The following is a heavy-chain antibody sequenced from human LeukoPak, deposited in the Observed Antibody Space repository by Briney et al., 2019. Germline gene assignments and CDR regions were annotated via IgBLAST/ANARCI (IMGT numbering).Heavy chain of an antibody. CDR1: DYSISSGYY. CDR2: IYYSGSA. V-gene: IGHV4-38-2*02. D-gene: IGHD4-11*01. CDR3: ARCRLQGYYYYYYYMDV. J-gene: IGHJ6*03. Sequence: PSETLSLTCSVSDYSISSGYYWGWIRQPPGKGLEWIGSMEWIGSIYYSGSAYDNPSLKSRVTISVDTSKNQFSLKLSSVTAADTAVYYCARCRLQGYYYYYYYMDVWGKGTTVTVSS.